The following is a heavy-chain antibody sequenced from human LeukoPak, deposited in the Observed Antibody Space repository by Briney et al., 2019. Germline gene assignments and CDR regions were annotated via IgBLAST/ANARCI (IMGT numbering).Heavy chain of an antibody. CDR2: INHSGST. CDR1: GGSFSGYY. CDR3: ARDIHYYGSGSYLDY. V-gene: IGHV4-34*01. Sequence: SETLSLTCAVYGGSFSGYYWSWIRQPPGKGLEWIGEINHSGSTNYNPSLKSRVTISVDTSKNQFSLKLSSVTAADTAVYYCARDIHYYGSGSYLDYWGQGTLVTVSS. D-gene: IGHD3-10*01. J-gene: IGHJ4*02.